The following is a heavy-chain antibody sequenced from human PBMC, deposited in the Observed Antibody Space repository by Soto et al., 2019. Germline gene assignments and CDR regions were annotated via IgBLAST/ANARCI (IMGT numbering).Heavy chain of an antibody. V-gene: IGHV1-3*01. CDR3: AKDGFYSGYPRPSAWLDP. J-gene: IGHJ5*02. CDR2: VNPGTGDT. Sequence: QVHLVQSGAEVKKPGASVKLSCKASGYVFTSYGMHWVRQAPGQRLEWMGCVNPGTGDTYYAQKFQGRVTITRETSARIVYMELSSLRSEDTAVYYCAKDGFYSGYPRPSAWLDPWGQGTLVTVSS. D-gene: IGHD5-12*01. CDR1: GYVFTSYG.